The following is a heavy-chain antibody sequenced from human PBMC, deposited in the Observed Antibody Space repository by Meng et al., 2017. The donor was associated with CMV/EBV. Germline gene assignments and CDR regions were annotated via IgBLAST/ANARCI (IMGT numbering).Heavy chain of an antibody. V-gene: IGHV3-30*04. CDR2: ISYDGSNK. J-gene: IGHJ6*02. Sequence: GESLKISCAASGFTFSSYAMHWVRQAPGKGLEWVAVISYDGSNKYYADSVKGRFTISRDNSKNTLYLQMNSLRAEDTAVYYCARDLFGVVSTHTCYYYGMDVWGQGTTVTVSS. D-gene: IGHD3-3*01. CDR1: GFTFSSYA. CDR3: ARDLFGVVSTHTCYYYGMDV.